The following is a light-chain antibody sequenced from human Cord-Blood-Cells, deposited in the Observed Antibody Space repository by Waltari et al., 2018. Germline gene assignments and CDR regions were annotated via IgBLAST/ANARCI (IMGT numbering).Light chain of an antibody. CDR1: QDISNY. CDR2: DAS. J-gene: IGKJ5*01. Sequence: DIQMHQSPSSLSASVGDRVTITCQARQDISNYLNWYQQKPGKAPKLLIYDASNLETGVPSRFSGSGSGTDLTFTISSLQPEDIATYYCQQYDNLPITFGQGTRLEIK. V-gene: IGKV1-33*01. CDR3: QQYDNLPIT.